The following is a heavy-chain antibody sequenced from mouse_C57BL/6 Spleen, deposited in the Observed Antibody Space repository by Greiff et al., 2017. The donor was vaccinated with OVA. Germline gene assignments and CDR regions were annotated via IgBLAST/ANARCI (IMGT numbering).Heavy chain of an antibody. Sequence: EVKLEESGGGLVKPGGSLKLSCAASGFTFSDYGMHWVRQAPEKGLEWVAYISSGSSTIYYADTVKGRFTISRDNAKNTLFLQMTSLRSEDTAMYYCARAYDGYYLYYFDYWGQGTTLTVSS. D-gene: IGHD2-3*01. CDR3: ARAYDGYYLYYFDY. J-gene: IGHJ2*01. CDR2: ISSGSSTI. V-gene: IGHV5-17*01. CDR1: GFTFSDYG.